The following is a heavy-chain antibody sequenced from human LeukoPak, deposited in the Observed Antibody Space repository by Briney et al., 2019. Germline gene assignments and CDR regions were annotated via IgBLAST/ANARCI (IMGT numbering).Heavy chain of an antibody. CDR3: ARDPRQYSYGSLGYYGMDV. Sequence: GRSLRLSCAASGFTFSSYAMHWVRQAPGKGLEWVAVISYDGSNKYYADSVKGRFTISRDNSKNTLYLQMNSLRAEDTAVYYCARDPRQYSYGSLGYYGMDVWRQGTTVTVSS. CDR2: ISYDGSNK. CDR1: GFTFSSYA. V-gene: IGHV3-30-3*01. D-gene: IGHD5-18*01. J-gene: IGHJ6*02.